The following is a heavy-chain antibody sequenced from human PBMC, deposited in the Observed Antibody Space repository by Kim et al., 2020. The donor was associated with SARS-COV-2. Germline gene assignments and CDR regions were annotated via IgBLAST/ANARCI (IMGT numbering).Heavy chain of an antibody. CDR2: ISGSGGNT. V-gene: IGHV3-23*01. CDR1: GFTFSSYA. D-gene: IGHD1-1*01. CDR3: AKDHDSTGDWYFDL. Sequence: GGSLRLSCGASGFTFSSYAMSWVRQAPGKGLEWVSGISGSGGNTYYADSVKGRLTISRDNSKNTLYLQMNSLRAEDTAVYYCAKDHDSTGDWYFDLWGRGTLVTVSS. J-gene: IGHJ2*01.